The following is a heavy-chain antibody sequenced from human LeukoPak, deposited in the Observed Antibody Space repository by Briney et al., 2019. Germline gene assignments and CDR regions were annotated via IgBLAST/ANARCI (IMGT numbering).Heavy chain of an antibody. CDR1: GYTFTSYD. Sequence: ASVKVSCKASGYTFTSYDFNWVRQATGQRPEWMGWMSPNSGDTDYAQKFQDRVTMTRNTSISTAYMELSSLRSDDTAVYYCARGPPNWGYDYWGPGTLVTVSS. CDR2: MSPNSGDT. V-gene: IGHV1-8*01. J-gene: IGHJ4*02. D-gene: IGHD7-27*01. CDR3: ARGPPNWGYDY.